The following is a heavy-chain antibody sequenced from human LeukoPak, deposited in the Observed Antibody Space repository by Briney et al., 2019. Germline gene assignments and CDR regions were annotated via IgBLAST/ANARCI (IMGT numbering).Heavy chain of an antibody. Sequence: ASVKVSCKASGYTFTSYGISWVRQAPGQGLEWMGWMNPNSGNTAYAQKFQGRVTMTRNTSISTAYMELSSLRSEDTAVYYCARGLGGGRFRKGSWFDPWGQGTLVTVSS. D-gene: IGHD3-16*01. J-gene: IGHJ5*02. CDR2: MNPNSGNT. CDR3: ARGLGGGRFRKGSWFDP. CDR1: GYTFTSYG. V-gene: IGHV1-8*02.